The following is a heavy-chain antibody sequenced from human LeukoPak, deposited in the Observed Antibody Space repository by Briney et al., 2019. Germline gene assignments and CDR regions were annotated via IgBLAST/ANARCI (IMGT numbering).Heavy chain of an antibody. CDR2: IKQDGSEK. Sequence: GGSLRLSCAASGFTFSSYWMSWVRQAPGKGLEWVANIKQDGSEKHYVDSVKGRFTTSRDNAKNSLYLQMNSLRAEDTAVYYCARVPGLLRYFDWLLAAENDYWGQGTLVTVSS. CDR3: ARVPGLLRYFDWLLAAENDY. J-gene: IGHJ4*02. D-gene: IGHD3-9*01. V-gene: IGHV3-7*01. CDR1: GFTFSSYW.